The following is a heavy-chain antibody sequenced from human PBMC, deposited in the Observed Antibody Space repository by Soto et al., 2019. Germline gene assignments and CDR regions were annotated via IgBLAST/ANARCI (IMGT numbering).Heavy chain of an antibody. CDR2: ITPAFGTT. CDR1: GSSFSRRS. V-gene: IGHV1-69*01. D-gene: IGHD2-21*02. J-gene: IGHJ4*02. Sequence: QVHLVQSGAEVKKPGSSVKVSCQASGSSFSRRSITWVRQAPGQGHEWMGGITPAFGTTNFAQKFQGRVTITADESTSTAYLELSSLRSEDTAVYYCATWAGLVTYRGFIGPLVYWGQGTLVTVSS. CDR3: ATWAGLVTYRGFIGPLVY.